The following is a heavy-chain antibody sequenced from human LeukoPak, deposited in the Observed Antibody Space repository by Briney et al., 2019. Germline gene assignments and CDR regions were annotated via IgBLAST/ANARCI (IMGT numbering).Heavy chain of an antibody. CDR2: ISAYNGNT. CDR1: RYSFTSYW. CDR3: ARGLSPNYVWGSYATYFDY. V-gene: IGHV1-18*04. D-gene: IGHD3-16*01. Sequence: GESLKISCKGSRYSFTSYWIGWVRQAPGQGLEWMGWISAYNGNTNYAQKLQGRVTMTTDTSTSTAYMELRSLRSDDTAVYYCARGLSPNYVWGSYATYFDYWGQGTLVTVSS. J-gene: IGHJ4*02.